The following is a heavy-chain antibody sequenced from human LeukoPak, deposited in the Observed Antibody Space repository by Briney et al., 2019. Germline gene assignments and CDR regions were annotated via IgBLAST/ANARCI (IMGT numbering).Heavy chain of an antibody. CDR3: ARLYCSSTSCYISGWFDP. Sequence: ASVKVSCKASGYTFTSYGISWVRQAPGQGLEGMGWISAYNGNTNYAQKLQGRVTMTTDTSTSTAYMELRSLRSDDTAVYYCARLYCSSTSCYISGWFDPWGQGTLVTVSS. CDR2: ISAYNGNT. CDR1: GYTFTSYG. J-gene: IGHJ5*02. D-gene: IGHD2-2*02. V-gene: IGHV1-18*04.